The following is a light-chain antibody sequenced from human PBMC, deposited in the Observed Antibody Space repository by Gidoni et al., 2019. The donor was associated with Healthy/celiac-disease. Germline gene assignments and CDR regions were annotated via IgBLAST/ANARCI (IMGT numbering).Light chain of an antibody. J-gene: IGKJ3*01. CDR2: DAS. CDR3: QQRSNWPPLFT. CDR1: QSVSSY. V-gene: IGKV3-11*01. Sequence: PATLSLSPGERATLSCRASQSVSSYLAWYQQKPGQAPRLLIYDASNRATGSPARFSGSGSGTDFTLTISSLEPEDFAVYYCQQRSNWPPLFTFGPGTKVDIK.